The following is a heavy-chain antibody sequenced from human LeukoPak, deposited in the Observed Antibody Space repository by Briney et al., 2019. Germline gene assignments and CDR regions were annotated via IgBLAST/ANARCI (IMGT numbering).Heavy chain of an antibody. V-gene: IGHV4-59*01. CDR3: ARRGGYSYGFDY. J-gene: IGHJ4*02. CDR1: GGSLSRYY. D-gene: IGHD5-18*01. CDR2: IYYSGST. Sequence: SETLSLTCTVSGGSLSRYYWSWIRHPPGKGLEWIGYIYYSGSTNYNTSLKSRVTISVDTSKNQFSLKLSSVTAADAAVYYCARRGGYSYGFDYWGQGTLVTVSS.